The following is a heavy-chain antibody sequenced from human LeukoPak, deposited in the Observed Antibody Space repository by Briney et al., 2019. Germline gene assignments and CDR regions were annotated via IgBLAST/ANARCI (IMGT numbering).Heavy chain of an antibody. CDR3: ARAPDYYDSEDDAFDI. CDR1: GFTFSSYS. Sequence: GGSLRLSCAASGFTFSSYSMNWVRQAPGKGLEWVSYISSSSSTIYYADSVKGRFTISRDNAKNSLYLQMNSLRAEDTAVYYCARAPDYYDSEDDAFDIWGQGTMVTVSS. V-gene: IGHV3-48*04. D-gene: IGHD3-22*01. J-gene: IGHJ3*02. CDR2: ISSSSSTI.